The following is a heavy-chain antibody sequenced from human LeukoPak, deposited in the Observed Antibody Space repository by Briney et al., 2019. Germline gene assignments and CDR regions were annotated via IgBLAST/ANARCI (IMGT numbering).Heavy chain of an antibody. CDR2: ISSRNTYI. V-gene: IGHV3-21*01. CDR3: ARINSGWYYFDY. Sequence: GGSLRLSCAASGFTFSSYSVNWVRQAPGKGLEWVSSISSRNTYIYYADSVKGRFTISRDNAKNSLYLQMNSLRAEDTAVYYCARINSGWYYFDYWGQGTLVTVSS. CDR1: GFTFSSYS. J-gene: IGHJ4*02. D-gene: IGHD6-19*01.